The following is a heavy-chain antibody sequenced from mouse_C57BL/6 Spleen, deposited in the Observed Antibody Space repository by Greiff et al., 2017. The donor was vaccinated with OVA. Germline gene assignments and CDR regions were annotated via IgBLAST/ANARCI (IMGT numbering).Heavy chain of an antibody. V-gene: IGHV1-4*01. CDR3: ARGRAAQAFDY. CDR1: GYTFTSYT. CDR2: INPSSGYT. Sequence: VQLQQSGAELARPGASVKMSCKASGYTFTSYTMHWVKQRPGQGLEWIGYINPSSGYTKYNQKFKDKATLTADKSSSTAYMQLSSLTSEDSAVYYWARGRAAQAFDYWGQGTTLTVSS. D-gene: IGHD3-2*02. J-gene: IGHJ2*01.